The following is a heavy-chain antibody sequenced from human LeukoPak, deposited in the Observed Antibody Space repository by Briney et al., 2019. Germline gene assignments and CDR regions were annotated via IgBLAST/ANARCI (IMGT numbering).Heavy chain of an antibody. D-gene: IGHD6-13*01. J-gene: IGHJ4*02. CDR1: GGTFSSYA. CDR3: ARLYVIGAAGYYFDY. Sequence: ASVKVSCKASGGTFSSYAISWVRQAPGQGLEWMGRIIPILGIANYAQKFQGRVTITADKSTSTAYMELSSLRSEDTAVYYCARLYVIGAAGYYFDYWGQGTLVTVSS. V-gene: IGHV1-69*04. CDR2: IIPILGIA.